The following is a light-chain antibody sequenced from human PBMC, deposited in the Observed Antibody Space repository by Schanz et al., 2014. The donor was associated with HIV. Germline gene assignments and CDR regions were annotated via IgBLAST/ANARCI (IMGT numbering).Light chain of an antibody. CDR3: QQYGSSPWT. Sequence: EIVLTQSPGTLSLSPGERATLSCRASQSVSNNLAWYQHKPGQAPRLLIYGAFTRATGIPDRFSGSGSGTDFTLTISRLEPEDFAVYYCQQYGSSPWTFGQGTRVDVK. J-gene: IGKJ1*01. V-gene: IGKV3-20*01. CDR1: QSVSNN. CDR2: GAF.